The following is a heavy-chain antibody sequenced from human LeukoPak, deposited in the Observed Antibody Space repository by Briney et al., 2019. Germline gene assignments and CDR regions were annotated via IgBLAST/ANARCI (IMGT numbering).Heavy chain of an antibody. D-gene: IGHD6-19*01. CDR1: GFTFGNYV. CDR2: ISSSASNT. CDR3: AKTGSSGWYFAS. J-gene: IGHJ4*02. V-gene: IGHV3-23*01. Sequence: GGSLRLSCAASGFTFGNYVMSWVRQATGKGLEWVSTISSSASNTYYTDSVKGRFSVSRDNSKKTLYLQMDSLRAEDTAVYYCAKTGSSGWYFASWGQGTLVTVSS.